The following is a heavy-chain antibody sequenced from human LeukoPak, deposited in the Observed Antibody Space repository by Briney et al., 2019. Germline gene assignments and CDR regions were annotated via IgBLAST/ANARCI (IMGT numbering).Heavy chain of an antibody. CDR2: ISPSSSTI. D-gene: IGHD6-19*01. J-gene: IGHJ4*02. CDR1: GFTFSSYG. V-gene: IGHV3-48*01. Sequence: PVGSLRLSCAASGFTFSSYGMNWVRQAPGKGLEWVSYISPSSSTIYCADSGKGRLTISRDNAKNSLYLQMNSLRAEDTAVYYCAREHTPFGSGCTAAYWGQGTLVTVSS. CDR3: AREHTPFGSGCTAAY.